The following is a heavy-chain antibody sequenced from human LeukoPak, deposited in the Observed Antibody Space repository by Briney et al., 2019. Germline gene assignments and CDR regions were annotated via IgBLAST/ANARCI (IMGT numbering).Heavy chain of an antibody. CDR2: INQSGGA. D-gene: IGHD2-15*01. CDR1: GRSFSGYY. J-gene: IGHJ5*02. Sequence: SETLSLTCAVYGRSFSGYYWTWIRQPPGKGLEWIGEINQSGGANYNPSLKSRVTISVDTSKKHFSLNLNSVTAADTAVYYCASTSGCSGGSCYPTWFDPWGQGTLVTVSS. V-gene: IGHV4-34*01. CDR3: ASTSGCSGGSCYPTWFDP.